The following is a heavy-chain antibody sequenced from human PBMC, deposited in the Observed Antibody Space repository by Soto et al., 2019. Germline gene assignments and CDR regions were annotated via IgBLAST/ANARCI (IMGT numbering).Heavy chain of an antibody. Sequence: GVSVNVSWKVAGYALSVLSMHWGRQAPGKGLEWMGGFDPEDGETIYAQKFQGRVTMTEDTSTDTAYMELSSLRSEDTAVYYCATFMVRGPYFDYWGQGTLVTVSS. J-gene: IGHJ4*02. V-gene: IGHV1-24*01. D-gene: IGHD3-10*01. CDR3: ATFMVRGPYFDY. CDR1: GYALSVLS. CDR2: FDPEDGET.